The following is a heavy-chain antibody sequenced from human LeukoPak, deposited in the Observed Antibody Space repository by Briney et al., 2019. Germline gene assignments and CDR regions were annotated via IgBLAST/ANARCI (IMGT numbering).Heavy chain of an antibody. D-gene: IGHD3-3*01. CDR1: GFTFSSYA. CDR3: ARGLGGTIFGVASYFDI. CDR2: INHSGST. Sequence: GSLRLSCAASGFTFSSYAMSWIRQPPGKGLEWIGEINHSGSTNYNPSLKSRVTISVDTSKNQFSLKLSSVTAADTAVYYCARGLGGTIFGVASYFDIWGQGTMVTVSS. J-gene: IGHJ3*02. V-gene: IGHV4-34*01.